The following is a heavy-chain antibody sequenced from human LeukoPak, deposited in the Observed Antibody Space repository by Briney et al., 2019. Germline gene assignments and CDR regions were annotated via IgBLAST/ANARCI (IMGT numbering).Heavy chain of an antibody. CDR3: ARHWYDSSGYYFYGMDV. D-gene: IGHD3-22*01. CDR2: IYPGDSDT. Sequence: GESLKISCKGSGYSFTSYWIGWVRQMPGKGLEWMGIIYPGDSDTRYSPSFQGQVTISADKSISTAYLQWSSLKASDTAMYYCARHWYDSSGYYFYGMDVWGQGTTVTVSS. V-gene: IGHV5-51*01. J-gene: IGHJ6*02. CDR1: GYSFTSYW.